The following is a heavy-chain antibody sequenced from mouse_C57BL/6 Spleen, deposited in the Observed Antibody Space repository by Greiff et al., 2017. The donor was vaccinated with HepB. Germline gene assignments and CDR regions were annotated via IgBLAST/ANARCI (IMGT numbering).Heavy chain of an antibody. J-gene: IGHJ4*01. V-gene: IGHV1-54*01. CDR2: INPGSGGT. Sequence: QVQLQQSGAELVRPGTSVKVSCKASGYAFTNYLIEWVKQRPGQGLEWIGVINPGSGGTNYNEKFKGKATLTADKSSSTAYMQLSSLTSEDSAVYFCARGGITTVVATDAMDYWGQGTSVTVSS. D-gene: IGHD1-1*01. CDR1: GYAFTNYL. CDR3: ARGGITTVVATDAMDY.